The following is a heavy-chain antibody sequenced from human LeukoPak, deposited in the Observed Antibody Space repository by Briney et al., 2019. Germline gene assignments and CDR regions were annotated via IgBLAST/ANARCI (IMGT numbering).Heavy chain of an antibody. CDR2: INHSGST. CDR3: ARRRLDCSSTSCYSNFDY. Sequence: NASETLSLTCAVYGGSFSGYYWSWIRQPPGKGLEWIGEINHSGSTNYNPSLKSRVTISVDMSKNQFSLKLSSVTAADTAVYYCARRRLDCSSTSCYSNFDYWGQGTLVTVSS. D-gene: IGHD2-2*01. V-gene: IGHV4-34*01. CDR1: GGSFSGYY. J-gene: IGHJ4*02.